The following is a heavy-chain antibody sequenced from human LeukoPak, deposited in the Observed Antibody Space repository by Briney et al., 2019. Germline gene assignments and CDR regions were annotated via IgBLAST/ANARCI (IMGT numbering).Heavy chain of an antibody. D-gene: IGHD6-13*01. V-gene: IGHV1-69*13. CDR2: IIPIFGTA. J-gene: IGHJ5*02. CDR3: ARSSSWYRGWFGP. CDR1: GGTFSSYA. Sequence: SVKVSCKASGGTFSSYAISWVRQAPGQGLEWMGGIIPIFGTANYAQKFQGRVTITADESTSTAYMELSSLRSEDTAVYYCARSSSWYRGWFGPWGQGTLVTVSS.